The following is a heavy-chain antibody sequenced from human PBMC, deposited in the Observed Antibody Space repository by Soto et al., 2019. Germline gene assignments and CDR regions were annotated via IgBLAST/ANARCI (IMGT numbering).Heavy chain of an antibody. CDR3: ARGQGGGYYGMDV. CDR1: GYTFTGYY. J-gene: IGHJ6*02. D-gene: IGHD1-26*01. CDR2: INPNSGGT. Sequence: QVQLVQSGAEVKKPGASVKVSCKASGYTFTGYYMHWVRQAPGQGLEWMGWINPNSGGTNYAQKVQGWVTMTRDTSISPAYMGRSRLRSDDTAVYYCARGQGGGYYGMDVWGQGTTVTVSS. V-gene: IGHV1-2*04.